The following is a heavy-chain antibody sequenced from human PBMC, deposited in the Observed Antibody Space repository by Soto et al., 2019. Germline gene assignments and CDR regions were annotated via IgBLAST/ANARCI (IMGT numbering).Heavy chain of an antibody. V-gene: IGHV3-23*01. D-gene: IGHD1-26*01. J-gene: IGHJ6*03. CDR1: GFTFSSYA. Sequence: EVELLKSGGGLVQPGGSLRLSCAASGFTFSSYAMSWVRQGPGKGLEWVSSVSGSGDSTYYADSVKGRFTVSRDNSKNTLYLQMNSLRAEDTAVYYSARDPTSRVYYYYYYMDVWGKGTTVTVSS. CDR3: ARDPTSRVYYYYYYMDV. CDR2: VSGSGDST.